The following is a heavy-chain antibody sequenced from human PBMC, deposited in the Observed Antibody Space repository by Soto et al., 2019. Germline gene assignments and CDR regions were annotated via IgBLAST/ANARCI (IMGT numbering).Heavy chain of an antibody. Sequence: SETLSLTCVASGGSINSNKWWMWVRQSPGTGLEWIGEVHHAGSTNYNPSLKSRVTLSVDKSKNQFSLKMTSVTAADTAVYYCANFDYDFYALDVWGQGTTVTVSS. CDR3: ANFDYDFYALDV. CDR1: GGSINSNKW. V-gene: IGHV4-4*02. J-gene: IGHJ6*02. CDR2: VHHAGST. D-gene: IGHD3-10*01.